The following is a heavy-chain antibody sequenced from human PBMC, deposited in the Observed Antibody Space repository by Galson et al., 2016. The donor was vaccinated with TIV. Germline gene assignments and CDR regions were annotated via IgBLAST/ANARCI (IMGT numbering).Heavy chain of an antibody. CDR3: ARAAVMANHYYYGMDF. Sequence: SVKVSCKASGGTFSNFAISWVRQAPGQGLEWIGGIIPMSGASKYAQRFQGRVTMTTDESTRTADMELSSLKSDDTAVYYCARAAVMANHYYYGMDFWGQGTMVIVSS. V-gene: IGHV1-69*05. D-gene: IGHD3-16*01. CDR2: IIPMSGAS. CDR1: GGTFSNFA. J-gene: IGHJ6*02.